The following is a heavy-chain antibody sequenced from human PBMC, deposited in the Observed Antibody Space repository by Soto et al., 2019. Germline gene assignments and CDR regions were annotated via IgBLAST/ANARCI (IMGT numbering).Heavy chain of an antibody. CDR2: ISGTGSTT. CDR3: AREGCTSASCYSYIRAFDV. CDR1: GFTFKTYG. Sequence: DEHLVQSGGGLGQPGGSLRLSCAGSGFTFKTYGMNWVRRAPGKGLEWIAFISGTGSTTDYADSVQGRFIVSRDNSNNSLHLQVNSLRSEDTAVYYCAREGCTSASCYSYIRAFDVWGQGTDVSVSS. J-gene: IGHJ3*01. D-gene: IGHD2-21*02. V-gene: IGHV3-48*01.